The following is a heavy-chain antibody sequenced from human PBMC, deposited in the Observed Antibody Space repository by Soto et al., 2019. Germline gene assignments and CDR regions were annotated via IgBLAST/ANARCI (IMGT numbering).Heavy chain of an antibody. CDR1: GFTFSSYG. CDR3: AKDFRKVHYGSGDIFDY. J-gene: IGHJ4*02. D-gene: IGHD3-10*01. Sequence: PGGSLRLSCAASGFTFSSYGMHWVRQAPGKGLEWVAVISYDGSNKYYADSVKGRFTISRDNSKNTLYLQMNSLRAEDTAVYYCAKDFRKVHYGSGDIFDYWGQGTLVTVSS. V-gene: IGHV3-30*18. CDR2: ISYDGSNK.